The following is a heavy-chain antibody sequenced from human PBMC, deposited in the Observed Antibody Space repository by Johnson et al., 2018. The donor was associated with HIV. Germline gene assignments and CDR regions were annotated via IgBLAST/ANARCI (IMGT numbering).Heavy chain of an antibody. CDR1: GFTFSSYW. J-gene: IGHJ3*02. CDR2: INSDGSST. CDR3: ARDIFYTDTAFDI. V-gene: IGHV3-74*01. Sequence: EKLVESGGGVVQPGGSLRLSCAASGFTFSSYWMHWVRQAPGKGLVWVSRINSDGSSTSYADSVKGRFTISRDNAKNTLYLQMNSLRAEDTALYYCARDIFYTDTAFDIWGQGTMVTVSS.